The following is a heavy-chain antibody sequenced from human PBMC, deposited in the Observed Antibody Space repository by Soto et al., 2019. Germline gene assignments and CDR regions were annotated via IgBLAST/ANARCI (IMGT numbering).Heavy chain of an antibody. CDR1: GFTFSSHN. CDR2: ISSSGGST. V-gene: IGHV3-23*04. J-gene: IGHJ4*02. CDR3: AKGQASYVPIDY. D-gene: IGHD3-16*01. Sequence: EVKLVESGGGLVKPGGSLRLSCAASGFTFSSHNMNWVRQAPVKGLEWVASISSSGGSTYYADSVKGRFTISRDNSKNTLYLQMNSLRAEDTAVYYCAKGQASYVPIDYWGQGTLVTVSS.